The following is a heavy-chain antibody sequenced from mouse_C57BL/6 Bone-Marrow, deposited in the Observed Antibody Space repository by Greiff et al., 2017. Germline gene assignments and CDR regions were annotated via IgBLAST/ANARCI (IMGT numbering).Heavy chain of an antibody. V-gene: IGHV5-4*01. J-gene: IGHJ4*01. D-gene: IGHD2-12*01. CDR3: ARDNYYSQEDYYAMDY. CDR2: ISDGGSYT. CDR1: GFTFSSYA. Sequence: EVNVVESGGGLVKPGGSLKLSCAASGFTFSSYAMSWVRQTPEKRLEWVATISDGGSYTYYPDNLKGRFTISGDNAKNNLYLQMSHLKSEDTAMYYCARDNYYSQEDYYAMDYWGQGTSVTVSS.